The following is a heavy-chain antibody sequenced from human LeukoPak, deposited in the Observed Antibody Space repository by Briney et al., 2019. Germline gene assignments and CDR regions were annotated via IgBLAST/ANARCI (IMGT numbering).Heavy chain of an antibody. Sequence: GGSLRLSCAASGFTFSSYEMNWVRQAPGKGLEWVSSINNSSSYIYYADSVKGRFTISRDNAKNSLYLQMNSLRAEDTAVYYCARVSIWGQGTMVTVSS. J-gene: IGHJ3*02. CDR3: ARVSI. V-gene: IGHV3-21*01. CDR2: INNSSSYI. D-gene: IGHD3-3*02. CDR1: GFTFSSYE.